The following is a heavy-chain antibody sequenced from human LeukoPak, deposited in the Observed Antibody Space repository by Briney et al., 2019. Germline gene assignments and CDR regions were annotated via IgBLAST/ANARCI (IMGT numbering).Heavy chain of an antibody. CDR3: ITGPKKRGMDV. Sequence: GSLRLSCAASGFTFSDAWMTWVRQAPGKGLEWVGRIKSKTDGGTTDYAAPVKYRFTISRDDSKNTLYLQMNSLKTEDTAVYYCITGPKKRGMDVWGQGTTVTVSS. J-gene: IGHJ6*02. CDR1: GFTFSDAW. CDR2: IKSKTDGGTT. V-gene: IGHV3-15*01.